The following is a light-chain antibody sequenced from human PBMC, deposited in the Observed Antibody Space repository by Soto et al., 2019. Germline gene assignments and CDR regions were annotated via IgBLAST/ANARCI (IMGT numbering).Light chain of an antibody. CDR3: QQYNDYSWT. Sequence: IQMTQSPSTLSASVGDRVSITCRASQSISIWLAWYQQKPGKAPNLLIYKASSLESGVPSSFSGRGSGTEFTLTISSLQPDDFATYYCQQYNDYSWTFGQGTKVEIK. CDR2: KAS. V-gene: IGKV1-5*03. CDR1: QSISIW. J-gene: IGKJ1*01.